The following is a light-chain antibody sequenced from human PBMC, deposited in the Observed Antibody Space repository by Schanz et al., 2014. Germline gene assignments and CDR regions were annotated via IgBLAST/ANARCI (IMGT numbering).Light chain of an antibody. Sequence: QSALTQPASVSGSPGQSITISCTGASTDGGSYDLVSWYQQYPGKAPKLMLYDVSDRPSGVSNRFSGSKSGNTASLTISGLQAEDEADYYCTSYTSSSTRVFGGGTKLTVL. CDR3: TSYTSSSTRV. CDR2: DVS. J-gene: IGLJ3*02. CDR1: STDGGSYDL. V-gene: IGLV2-14*02.